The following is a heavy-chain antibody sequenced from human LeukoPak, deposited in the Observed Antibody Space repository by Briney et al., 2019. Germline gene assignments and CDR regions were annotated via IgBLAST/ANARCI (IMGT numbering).Heavy chain of an antibody. CDR3: TTHDVVAVIGHGMAV. CDR2: ISQNGYT. CDR1: GASIGSYY. D-gene: IGHD2-15*01. V-gene: IGHV4-59*08. Sequence: KASETLSLTCTVSGASIGSYYWSWIRQPPGKGLEWIGYISQNGYTKYTPSLKSRVTISRDTSKNQFSLILSSVTAADTAVYYCTTHDVVAVIGHGMAVWGQGTTVTVSS. J-gene: IGHJ6*02.